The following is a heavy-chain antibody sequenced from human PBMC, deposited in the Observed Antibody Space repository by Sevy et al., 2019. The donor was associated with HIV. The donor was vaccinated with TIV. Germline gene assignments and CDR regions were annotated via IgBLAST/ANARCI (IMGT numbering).Heavy chain of an antibody. CDR2: IKHDGTEK. D-gene: IGHD3-10*01. V-gene: IGHV3-7*01. J-gene: IGHJ5*02. CDR3: ARSNRYGSGRIITPEFHP. Sequence: GGSLRLSCAASGFTFSTYWMSWVRQAPGKGLQWVANIKHDGTEKYYVDSVKGRFTISRDNAKNSLYLQMNSLRAEDTAVYYCARSNRYGSGRIITPEFHPWGQGTLVTVSS. CDR1: GFTFSTYW.